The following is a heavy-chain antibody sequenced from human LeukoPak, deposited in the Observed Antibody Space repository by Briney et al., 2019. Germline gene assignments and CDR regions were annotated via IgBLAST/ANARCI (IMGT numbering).Heavy chain of an antibody. CDR2: IKQDGSEK. CDR3: ARVPRGYSPYYFDY. CDR1: GFTFSSYW. D-gene: IGHD5-18*01. Sequence: PGGSLRLSCAASGFTFSSYWMSWVRQAPGKGLEWVANIKQDGSEKYYVDSVKGRFTISRDNAKNSLYLQINSLRAEDTAVYYCARVPRGYSPYYFDYWGQGTLVTVSS. V-gene: IGHV3-7*01. J-gene: IGHJ4*02.